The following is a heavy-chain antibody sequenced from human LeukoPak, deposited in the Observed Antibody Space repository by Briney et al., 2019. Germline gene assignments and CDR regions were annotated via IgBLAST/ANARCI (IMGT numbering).Heavy chain of an antibody. J-gene: IGHJ4*02. CDR3: AKGDETYYDILTGYPQVDY. Sequence: GGSLRLSCAASGFTFSSYGMHWVRQAPGKGLEWVAVISYDGSNKYYADSVKGRFTISRDNSKNTLYLQMNSLRAEDTAVYYCAKGDETYYDILTGYPQVDYWGQGTLVTVSS. V-gene: IGHV3-30*18. CDR1: GFTFSSYG. D-gene: IGHD3-9*01. CDR2: ISYDGSNK.